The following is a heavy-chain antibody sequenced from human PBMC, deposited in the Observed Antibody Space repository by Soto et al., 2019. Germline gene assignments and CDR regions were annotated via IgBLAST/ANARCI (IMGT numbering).Heavy chain of an antibody. CDR3: AREIPYYYDSSGYWTDCGP. D-gene: IGHD3-22*01. CDR1: GGTFSSYA. CDR2: IIPIFGTA. Sequence: SVKVSCTASGGTFSSYAISWVRQAPVQGLEWMGGIIPIFGTANYAQKFQGRVTITADKSTSTAYMELSSLRSEDTAVYYCAREIPYYYDSSGYWTDCGPWGQGTRVTVAS. J-gene: IGHJ5*02. V-gene: IGHV1-69*06.